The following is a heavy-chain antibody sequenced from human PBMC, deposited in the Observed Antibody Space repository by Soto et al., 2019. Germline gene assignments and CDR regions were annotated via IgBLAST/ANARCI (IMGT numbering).Heavy chain of an antibody. CDR2: VSGSGGYT. Sequence: EVDLLESGGNLVQPGGSLRLSCAASGFTFSSYAMNWVRQAPGKGLEWVSTVSGSGGYTYYADSVKGRFTISRDNSKNTLYLQMNTLNAEDTAVYYCAKALGYCRDTSCFAFDFWGPGTLVTVSS. V-gene: IGHV3-23*01. CDR3: AKALGYCRDTSCFAFDF. D-gene: IGHD2-2*01. CDR1: GFTFSSYA. J-gene: IGHJ4*02.